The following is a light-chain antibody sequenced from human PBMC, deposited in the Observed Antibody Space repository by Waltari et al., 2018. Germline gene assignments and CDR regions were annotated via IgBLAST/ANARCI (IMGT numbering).Light chain of an antibody. CDR1: QSLLRSSDNKNY. V-gene: IGKV4-1*01. CDR3: QQYYSAPYT. CDR2: WAS. J-gene: IGKJ2*01. Sequence: DIVMTQSPDSLAVSLGERATVNCKSSQSLLRSSDNKNYLAWYQQEPGQPPKLLIYWASTRESGVPDRFSGSGSGTDFTLTISSLQAEDVAVYYCQQYYSAPYTFGQGTKLEIK.